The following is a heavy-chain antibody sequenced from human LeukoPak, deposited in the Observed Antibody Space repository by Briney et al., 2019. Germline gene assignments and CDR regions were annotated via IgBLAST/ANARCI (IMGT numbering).Heavy chain of an antibody. Sequence: PSETLSLTCAVYGGSFSGYYWSWIRQPPGKGLEWIGYIYYSGSTNYNPSLKSRITISVDTSKNQFSLKLSSVTAADTAVYYCARGRWFGDYWGQGTLVTVSS. CDR2: IYYSGST. CDR1: GGSFSGYY. CDR3: ARGRWFGDY. V-gene: IGHV4-59*01. J-gene: IGHJ4*02. D-gene: IGHD3-10*01.